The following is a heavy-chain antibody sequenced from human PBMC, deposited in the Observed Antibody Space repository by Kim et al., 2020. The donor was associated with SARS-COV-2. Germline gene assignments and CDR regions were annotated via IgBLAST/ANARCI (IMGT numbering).Heavy chain of an antibody. Sequence: SETLSLTCAVYGGSFSGYYWSWIRQPPGKGLEWIGEINHSGSTNYNPSLKSRVTISVDTSKNQFSLKLSSVTAADTAVYYCARESGRFGELFTPINWFDPWGQGTLVTVSS. J-gene: IGHJ5*02. V-gene: IGHV4-34*01. D-gene: IGHD3-10*01. CDR3: ARESGRFGELFTPINWFDP. CDR1: GGSFSGYY. CDR2: INHSGST.